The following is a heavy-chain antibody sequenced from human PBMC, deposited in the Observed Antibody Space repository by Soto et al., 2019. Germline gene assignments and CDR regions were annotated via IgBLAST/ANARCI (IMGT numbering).Heavy chain of an antibody. CDR2: ISGCGTNT. CDR3: AKGGGGGWYDD. CDR1: GFTFSSCS. J-gene: IGHJ4*02. D-gene: IGHD6-19*01. Sequence: EVQLLESGGGLVQPGGSPRLSCAASGFTFSSCSMAWVRLAPGKGLEWVSSISGCGTNTYYSDSVRGRFTISRDNSKNTLYLQMNSLRGDDTAVYYCAKGGGGGWYDDWGQGTLVTVSS. V-gene: IGHV3-23*01.